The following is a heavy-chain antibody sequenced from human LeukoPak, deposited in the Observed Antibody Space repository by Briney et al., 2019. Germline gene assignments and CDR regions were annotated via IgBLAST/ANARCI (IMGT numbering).Heavy chain of an antibody. CDR2: IYYSGST. J-gene: IGHJ5*02. Sequence: PSETLSLTCTVSGGSISSSSYYWGWIRQPPGKGLEWIGSIYYSGSTYYNPSLKSRVTISVDTSKNQFSLKLSSVTAADTAVYYCARDGFRVVVAAGWFDPWGQGTLVTVSS. CDR3: ARDGFRVVVAAGWFDP. V-gene: IGHV4-39*07. CDR1: GGSISSSSYY. D-gene: IGHD2-15*01.